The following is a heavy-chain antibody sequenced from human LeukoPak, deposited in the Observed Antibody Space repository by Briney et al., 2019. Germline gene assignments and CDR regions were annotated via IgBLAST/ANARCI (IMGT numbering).Heavy chain of an antibody. Sequence: GGSLRLSCAASGFTFTNYVMTWVRQAPGKGLEWLSGISVSGADTYYADSVKGRFTISRDNSKNTLYLQMNSLRAEDTAVYYCAKESGQWLAPCFDYWGQGTLVTVSS. D-gene: IGHD6-19*01. CDR1: GFTFTNYV. CDR3: AKESGQWLAPCFDY. CDR2: ISVSGADT. J-gene: IGHJ4*02. V-gene: IGHV3-23*01.